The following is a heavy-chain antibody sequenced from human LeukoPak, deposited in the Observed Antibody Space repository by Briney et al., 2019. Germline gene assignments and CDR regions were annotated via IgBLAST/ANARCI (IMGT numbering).Heavy chain of an antibody. CDR1: GYTFTGYY. V-gene: IGHV1-18*04. CDR3: ARDSRYYYYYMDV. J-gene: IGHJ6*03. CDR2: ISAYNGNT. Sequence: GASVKVSCKASGYTFTGYYMHWVRQAPGQGLEWMGWISAYNGNTNYAQKLQGRVTMTTDTSTSTAYMELRSLRSDDTAVYYCARDSRYYYYYMDVWGKGTTVTVSS.